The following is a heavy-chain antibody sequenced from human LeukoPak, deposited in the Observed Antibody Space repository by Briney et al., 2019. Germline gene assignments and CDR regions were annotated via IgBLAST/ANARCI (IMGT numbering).Heavy chain of an antibody. CDR2: IYYSGST. V-gene: IGHV4-59*01. CDR3: ARPMVRGVIGYFQH. Sequence: SETLSLTCTVSGGSISSYYWSWIRQPPGKGLEWIGYIYYSGSTNYNPSLKSRVTISVDTPKNQFSLKLSSVTAADTAVYYCARPMVRGVIGYFQHWGQGTLVTVSS. CDR1: GGSISSYY. D-gene: IGHD3-10*01. J-gene: IGHJ1*01.